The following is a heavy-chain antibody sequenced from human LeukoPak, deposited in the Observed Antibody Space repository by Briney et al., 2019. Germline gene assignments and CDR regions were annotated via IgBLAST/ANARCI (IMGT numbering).Heavy chain of an antibody. CDR3: ARSPGYSGSPFDL. V-gene: IGHV3-66*01. D-gene: IGHD5-12*01. CDR2: IYSGGST. J-gene: IGHJ2*01. CDR1: GFTVSSNY. Sequence: PVGSLTLSSAASGFTVSSNYMSWVRQAPGKGLEWVSLIYSGGSTYYADSVKGRFTISRDNSKNTLYLQMNSLRAEDTAVYYCARSPGYSGSPFDLWGRGTLVTVSS.